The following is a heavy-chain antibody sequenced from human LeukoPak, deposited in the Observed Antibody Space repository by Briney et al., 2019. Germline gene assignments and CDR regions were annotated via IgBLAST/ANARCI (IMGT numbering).Heavy chain of an antibody. V-gene: IGHV3-11*04. D-gene: IGHD3-16*02. J-gene: IGHJ4*02. Sequence: EGSLRLSCATSGFTFSDYYMSWIRQAPGKGLEWVSYISSSGSPIYYADSVKGRFTISRDNAKNSLFLQMNSLKAEDTAVYYCARGSFFITFGGFIGWGQGTLVTVSS. CDR2: ISSSGSPI. CDR1: GFTFSDYY. CDR3: ARGSFFITFGGFIG.